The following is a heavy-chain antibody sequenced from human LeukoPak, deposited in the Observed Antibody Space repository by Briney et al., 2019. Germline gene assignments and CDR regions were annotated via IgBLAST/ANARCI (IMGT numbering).Heavy chain of an antibody. CDR2: IYSGGTT. Sequence: GGSLRLSCAASGFTVSSNYMTWVRQAPGKGLEWVSVIYSGGTTYSADSVKGRFTISRDNSQNTLYLQMNTLRAEDTAVYYCAKVVSGYHFDYWGQGTLVTVSS. J-gene: IGHJ4*02. V-gene: IGHV3-53*01. CDR3: AKVVSGYHFDY. D-gene: IGHD5-12*01. CDR1: GFTVSSNY.